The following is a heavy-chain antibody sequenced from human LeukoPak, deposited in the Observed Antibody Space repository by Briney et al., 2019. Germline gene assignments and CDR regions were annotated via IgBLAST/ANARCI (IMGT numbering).Heavy chain of an antibody. D-gene: IGHD3-22*01. CDR3: ARDTYYYDSIPNAFDI. V-gene: IGHV1-46*01. CDR2: INPSGGST. J-gene: IGHJ3*02. Sequence: ASVKVSCKASGYTFTSYYMHWVRLAPGQGLEWMGIINPSGGSTSYAQKFQGRVTMTRDTSTSTVYMELSSLRSEDTAVYYCARDTYYYDSIPNAFDIWGQGTMVTVSS. CDR1: GYTFTSYY.